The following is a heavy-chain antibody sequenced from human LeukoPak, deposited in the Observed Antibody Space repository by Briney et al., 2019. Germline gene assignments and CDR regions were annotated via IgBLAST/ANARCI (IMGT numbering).Heavy chain of an antibody. Sequence: GGSLRLSCAASGFTLSSYAMNWVRQAPGKGLDWVSVINNSGDNTFYADSVKGRFTISRDNSKNTLYLQMSSLRGEDTAVYYCARSLKWNLVGFDYWGQGTLVTVSS. CDR2: INNSGDNT. CDR3: ARSLKWNLVGFDY. CDR1: GFTLSSYA. V-gene: IGHV3-23*01. D-gene: IGHD1-1*01. J-gene: IGHJ4*02.